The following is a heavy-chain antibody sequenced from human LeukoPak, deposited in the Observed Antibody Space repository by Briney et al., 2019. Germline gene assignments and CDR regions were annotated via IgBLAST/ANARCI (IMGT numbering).Heavy chain of an antibody. D-gene: IGHD3-10*01. J-gene: IGHJ4*02. CDR1: GYTFTSYD. V-gene: IGHV1-8*01. CDR2: MNPNSGNA. CDR3: GRPLQRGSWTQRALDY. Sequence: TSVKVSCKASGYTFTSYDISWVRQATGQGLEWMGWMNPNSGNAGYAQRFQGRVTMTRNNSISTAYMELTSLRSEDTAVYYCGRPLQRGSWTQRALDYWGQGTLVTVSS.